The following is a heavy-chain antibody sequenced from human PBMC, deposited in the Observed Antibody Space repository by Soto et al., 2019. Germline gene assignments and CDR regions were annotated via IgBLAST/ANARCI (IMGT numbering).Heavy chain of an antibody. CDR2: ISAHNGNT. CDR1: GYTFNRHA. Sequence: QVQLVQSGAEVKKLGASVMLSCKASGYTFNRHAIMWVRQARGQGLEWMGWISAHNGNTNSAPKFQGRLTMTTDTSTSTAYMELRSLRSDDTAVYYCAKVLSGTYFDDSDYWGQGTLVTVSS. J-gene: IGHJ4*02. D-gene: IGHD1-26*01. CDR3: AKVLSGTYFDDSDY. V-gene: IGHV1-18*01.